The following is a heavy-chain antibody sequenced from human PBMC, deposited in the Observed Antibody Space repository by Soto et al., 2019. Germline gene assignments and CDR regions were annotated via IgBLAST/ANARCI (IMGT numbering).Heavy chain of an antibody. CDR3: ARDRSADLKSFDAFDI. V-gene: IGHV4-61*01. CDR2: IYHSGST. CDR1: GGSVSIGSHY. Sequence: SETLSLTCTVSGGSVSIGSHYWSWIRQPPGKGLEWIAYIYHSGSTDYNPSLKSRVSISVDLSKNQFSLRLDSVTAADTAVYYCARDRSADLKSFDAFDIWGPGTMVTVSS. J-gene: IGHJ3*02.